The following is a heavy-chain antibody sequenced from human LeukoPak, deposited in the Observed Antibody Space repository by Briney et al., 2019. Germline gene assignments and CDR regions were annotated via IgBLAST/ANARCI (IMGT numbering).Heavy chain of an antibody. Sequence: SETLSLTCAVYGGSFSGYYWSWIRQPPGKGLGWIGEIKHSGSTNYNPSLKSRVTISVDTSKNQFSLKLSSVTAADTAVYYCASSRIRPLDYWGQGTLVTVSS. CDR1: GGSFSGYY. V-gene: IGHV4-34*01. J-gene: IGHJ4*02. D-gene: IGHD1-14*01. CDR2: IKHSGST. CDR3: ASSRIRPLDY.